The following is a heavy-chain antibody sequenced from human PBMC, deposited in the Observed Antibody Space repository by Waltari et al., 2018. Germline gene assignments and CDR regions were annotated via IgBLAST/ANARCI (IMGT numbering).Heavy chain of an antibody. D-gene: IGHD3-10*01. Sequence: QVHLVESGGGVVQPGRSLRLSSAASGFTFSIYGMHWVRQAPGKGLEWIGYIYYSGSTYYNPSLKSLVTISVDTSKNQFSLKLSSVTAADTAVYYCARASSNYYGSGRGFDPWGQGTLVTVSS. CDR1: GFTFSIYG. J-gene: IGHJ5*02. CDR2: IYYSGST. CDR3: ARASSNYYGSGRGFDP. V-gene: IGHV4-31*01.